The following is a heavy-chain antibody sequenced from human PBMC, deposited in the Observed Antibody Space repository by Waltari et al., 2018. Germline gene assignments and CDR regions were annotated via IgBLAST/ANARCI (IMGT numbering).Heavy chain of an antibody. CDR3: ARVNDFYGSGPGFDY. Sequence: EVQLVESGGGLVKPGGSLRLSCAASGFTFSSYSMNWVRQAPGKGLEWVSSISSSSSYIYYADSVKGRFTISRDNAKNSLYLQMNSLRAEDTAVYYCARVNDFYGSGPGFDYWGQGTLVTVSS. CDR2: ISSSSSYI. J-gene: IGHJ4*02. D-gene: IGHD3-10*01. CDR1: GFTFSSYS. V-gene: IGHV3-21*01.